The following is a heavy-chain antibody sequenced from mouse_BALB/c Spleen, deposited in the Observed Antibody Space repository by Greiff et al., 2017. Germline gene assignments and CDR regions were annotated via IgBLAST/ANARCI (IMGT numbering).Heavy chain of an antibody. CDR2: IYPGDGDT. J-gene: IGHJ3*01. V-gene: IGHV1-80*01. CDR3: AREGGYYVSWFAY. D-gene: IGHD2-3*01. Sequence: LQESGAELVRPGSSVKISCKASGYAFSSYWMNWVKQRPGQGLEWIGQIYPGDGDTNYNGKFKGKATLTADKSSSTAYMQLSSLTSEDSAVYFCAREGGYYVSWFAYWGQGTLVTVSA. CDR1: GYAFSSYW.